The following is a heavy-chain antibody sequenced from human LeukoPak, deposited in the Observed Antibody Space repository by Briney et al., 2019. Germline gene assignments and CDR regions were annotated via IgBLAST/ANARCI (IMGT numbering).Heavy chain of an antibody. J-gene: IGHJ5*02. CDR1: GFTFSSYG. CDR3: ARALSSGSYGWFDP. CDR2: IWYDGSNK. Sequence: PGGSLRLSCAASGFTFSSYGMHWVRQAPGKGLEWVAVIWYDGSNKYYADSVKGRFTISRDNFKNTLYLQMNSLRAEDTAVYYCARALSSGSYGWFDPWGQGTLVTVSS. V-gene: IGHV3-33*01. D-gene: IGHD1-26*01.